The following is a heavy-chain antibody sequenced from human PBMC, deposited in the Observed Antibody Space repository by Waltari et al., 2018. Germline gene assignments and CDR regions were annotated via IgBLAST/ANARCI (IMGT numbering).Heavy chain of an antibody. CDR2: INHSGST. J-gene: IGHJ5*02. Sequence: QVQLQQWGAGLLKPSETLSLTCAVYGGSFRGYYWSWIRQAPGKGLEWIGEINHSGSTNYNPSLKSRVTISVDTSKNQFSLKLSSVTAADTAVYYCARGRRARIYVANWFDPWGQGTLVTVSS. V-gene: IGHV4-34*01. CDR1: GGSFRGYY. CDR3: ARGRRARIYVANWFDP. D-gene: IGHD3-16*01.